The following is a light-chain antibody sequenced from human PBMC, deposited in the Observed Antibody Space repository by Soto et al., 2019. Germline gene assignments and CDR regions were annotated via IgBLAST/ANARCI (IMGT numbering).Light chain of an antibody. CDR3: QKYNSPPGT. Sequence: DIPMTQSPSSLSASVGDSVTITCRASQGISNYLAWYQQKPGKVPKLLIYGATTLQSGVPSRFSGSQSGTDFTLTISSLQPEDFATYFCQKYNSPPGTFGPGTRVDIQ. CDR2: GAT. V-gene: IGKV1-27*01. J-gene: IGKJ3*01. CDR1: QGISNY.